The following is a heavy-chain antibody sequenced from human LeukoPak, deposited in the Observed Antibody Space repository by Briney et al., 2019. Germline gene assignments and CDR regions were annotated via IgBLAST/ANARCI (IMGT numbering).Heavy chain of an antibody. Sequence: GASVKVSCKASGYTFTSYYMHWVRQAPGQGLEWMGIINPSGGSTSYAQKFQGRVTMTRDTSTSTVYMELSSLRSEDTAVYYCARDFLDASYYDSSGYYPMAGYWGQGTLVTVSS. V-gene: IGHV1-46*01. CDR2: INPSGGST. D-gene: IGHD3-22*01. CDR1: GYTFTSYY. J-gene: IGHJ4*02. CDR3: ARDFLDASYYDSSGYYPMAGY.